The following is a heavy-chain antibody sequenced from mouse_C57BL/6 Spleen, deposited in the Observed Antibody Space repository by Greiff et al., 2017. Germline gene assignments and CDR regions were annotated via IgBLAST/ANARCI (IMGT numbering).Heavy chain of an antibody. D-gene: IGHD2-3*01. CDR2: IDPSDSYT. CDR1: GYTFTSYW. V-gene: IGHV1-59*01. Sequence: QVQLQQPGAELVRPGTSVKLSCKASGYTFTSYWMHWVKQRPGQGLEWIGVIDPSDSYTNYNQKFKGKATLTVDTSASTAYMQLSSLPSEDSAVYYCARLDDGYYYYWGKGTTLTVSS. CDR3: ARLDDGYYYY. J-gene: IGHJ2*01.